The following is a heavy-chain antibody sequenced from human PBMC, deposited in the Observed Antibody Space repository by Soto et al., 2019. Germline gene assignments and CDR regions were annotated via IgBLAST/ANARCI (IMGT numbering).Heavy chain of an antibody. Sequence: EVQLVESGGGLVQPGGSLRLSCAASGFTFSSYWMSWVRQAPGKGLEWVANIKQDGSEKYYVDSVKGRFTISRDNAKNSLYLQMNCLRAEDTAVYYCAGDLSSSWYNVAWGQGTLVMVSS. CDR2: IKQDGSEK. V-gene: IGHV3-7*04. D-gene: IGHD6-13*01. J-gene: IGHJ5*02. CDR3: AGDLSSSWYNVA. CDR1: GFTFSSYW.